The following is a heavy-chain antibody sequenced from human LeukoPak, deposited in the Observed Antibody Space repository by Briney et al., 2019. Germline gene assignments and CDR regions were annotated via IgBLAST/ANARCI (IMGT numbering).Heavy chain of an antibody. Sequence: SETLSLTCAVYGGSFSGYYWSWIRQPPGKGLEWIGEINHSGSTNYNPSLKSRVTISVDTSKNQFSLKLSSVTAADTAVYYCASNGGNSGYDYWGQGTLVTVSS. CDR2: INHSGST. D-gene: IGHD4-23*01. V-gene: IGHV4-34*01. CDR3: ASNGGNSGYDY. CDR1: GGSFSGYY. J-gene: IGHJ4*02.